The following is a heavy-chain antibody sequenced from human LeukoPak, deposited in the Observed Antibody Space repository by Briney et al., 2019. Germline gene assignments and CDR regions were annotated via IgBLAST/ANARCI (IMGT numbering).Heavy chain of an antibody. CDR2: IYHSGST. D-gene: IGHD3-16*02. CDR1: GGSISSGGYS. CDR3: ARSGGPDYDYVWGSYRPKPYFDY. V-gene: IGHV4-30-2*01. Sequence: SQTLSLTCAVSGGSISSGGYSWSWIRQPPGKGLEWIGYIYHSGSTHYNPSLKSRVTISVDTSKNQFSLKLSSVTAADTAVYYCARSGGPDYDYVWGSYRPKPYFDYWGQGTLVTVSS. J-gene: IGHJ4*02.